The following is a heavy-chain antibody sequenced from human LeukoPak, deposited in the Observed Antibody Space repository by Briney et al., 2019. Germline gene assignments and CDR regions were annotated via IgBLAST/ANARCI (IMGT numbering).Heavy chain of an antibody. CDR3: VRGSELY. Sequence: PGGSLRLSCAGSGFTFSDNYMSWIRQAPGKGLEWISYISSSGSSTYYADSVKGRFTISRGNAKNSLYLQMNSLRAEDTAVYYCVRGSELYWGQGTLVTVSS. J-gene: IGHJ4*02. V-gene: IGHV3-11*01. CDR2: ISSSGSST. CDR1: GFTFSDNY. D-gene: IGHD3-10*01.